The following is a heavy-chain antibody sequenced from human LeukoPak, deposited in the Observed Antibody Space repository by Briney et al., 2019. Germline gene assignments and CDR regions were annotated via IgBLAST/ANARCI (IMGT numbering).Heavy chain of an antibody. V-gene: IGHV4-59*01. J-gene: IGHJ4*02. CDR1: GESISGFY. CDR2: IYYSGST. D-gene: IGHD2-21*01. CDR3: ARGVVIAPQTFDY. Sequence: SETLSLTCTISGESISGFYWTWIRQPPGKGLEWIGYIYYSGSTNYNPSLKSRVTISVDTSKNRFSLKLSSVTAADTAVYYCARGVVIAPQTFDYWGQGTLVTVSS.